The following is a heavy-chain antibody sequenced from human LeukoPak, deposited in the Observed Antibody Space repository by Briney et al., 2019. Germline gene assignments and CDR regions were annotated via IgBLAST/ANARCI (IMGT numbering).Heavy chain of an antibody. CDR2: VSSTGGDK. Sequence: GGSLRLSCTGSGVTFEDYYLSWIRQAPGKGLEWISYVSSTGGDKFYADPVKGRFTISRDNARNSVYVEMNDLIAEDTAFYYCARGENGSFDRWGQGTLVIVSS. J-gene: IGHJ4*02. CDR1: GVTFEDYY. CDR3: ARGENGSFDR. D-gene: IGHD3-10*01. V-gene: IGHV3-11*01.